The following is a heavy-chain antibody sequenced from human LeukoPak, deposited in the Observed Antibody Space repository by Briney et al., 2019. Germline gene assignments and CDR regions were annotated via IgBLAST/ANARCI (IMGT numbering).Heavy chain of an antibody. CDR3: ARDYYGSGSLRYFDL. Sequence: SETLSLTCSVSGDSISSSSYYWGWIRQSPGKGLEWIGSVYYGGSAYHNPSLKSRVTMFVDTSKNQFSLRLSSVTAADTAVYYCARDYYGSGSLRYFDLWGRGTLVTVSS. J-gene: IGHJ2*01. CDR1: GDSISSSSYY. CDR2: VYYGGSA. V-gene: IGHV4-39*02. D-gene: IGHD3-10*01.